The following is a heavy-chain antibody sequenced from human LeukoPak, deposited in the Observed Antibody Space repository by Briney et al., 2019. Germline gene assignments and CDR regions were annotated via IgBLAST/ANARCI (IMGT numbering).Heavy chain of an antibody. Sequence: GESLKISCKGSGYSFTSYWIGWVRQMPGKGLEWMGIIYPGDSDTRYSPSLQGQVTISADKSISTAYLQWSSLKASDTAMYYCARVPIDYYDIVYYFDYWGQGTLVTVSS. D-gene: IGHD3-22*01. CDR2: IYPGDSDT. J-gene: IGHJ4*02. V-gene: IGHV5-51*01. CDR1: GYSFTSYW. CDR3: ARVPIDYYDIVYYFDY.